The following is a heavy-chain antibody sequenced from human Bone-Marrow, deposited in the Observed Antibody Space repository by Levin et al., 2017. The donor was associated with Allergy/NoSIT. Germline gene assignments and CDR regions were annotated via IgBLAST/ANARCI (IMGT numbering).Heavy chain of an antibody. CDR2: IYHSGTT. CDR1: GGSISSSNW. CDR3: ARRRTVPYNWFDP. J-gene: IGHJ5*02. Sequence: SETLSLTCAVSGGSISSSNWWSWVRQPPGKGLEWIGEIYHSGTTNYNPSLKSRVSISVDKSKNQFSLKLSSVTAADTAVYYCARRRTVPYNWFDPWGQGTLVTVSA. V-gene: IGHV4-4*02. D-gene: IGHD3/OR15-3a*01.